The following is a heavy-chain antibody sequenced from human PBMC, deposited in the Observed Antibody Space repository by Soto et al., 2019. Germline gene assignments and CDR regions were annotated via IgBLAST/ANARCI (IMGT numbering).Heavy chain of an antibody. D-gene: IGHD2-15*01. Sequence: EVQLVESGGGLVKPGGSLRLSCAASGFTFSSYSMNWVRQAPGKGLEWVLSISSSSSYIYYADSVKGRFTISRDNAKNSLYLQMNSLRAEDTAVYYCARDTGPYCSGGSCYSGAFDIWGQGTMVTVSS. J-gene: IGHJ3*02. CDR1: GFTFSSYS. CDR3: ARDTGPYCSGGSCYSGAFDI. CDR2: ISSSSSYI. V-gene: IGHV3-21*01.